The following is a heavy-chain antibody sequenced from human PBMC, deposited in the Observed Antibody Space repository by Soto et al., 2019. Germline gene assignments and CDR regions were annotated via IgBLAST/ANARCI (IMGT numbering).Heavy chain of an antibody. V-gene: IGHV3-30*18. J-gene: IGHJ6*02. CDR3: AKERQQYYYYGMDV. CDR2: ISYDGSNK. CDR1: GFTFSSYG. Sequence: GGSLRLSCAASGFTFSSYGMHWVRQAPGKGLEWVAVISYDGSNKYYADSVKGRFTISRDNSKNTLYLQMNSLRAEDTAVYYCAKERQQYYYYGMDVWGQGTTVTVSS. D-gene: IGHD6-13*01.